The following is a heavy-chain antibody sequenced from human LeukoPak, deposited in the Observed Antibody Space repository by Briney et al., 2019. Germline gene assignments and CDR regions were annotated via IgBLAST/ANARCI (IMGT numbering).Heavy chain of an antibody. CDR3: ARDHGLNKRWFDP. D-gene: IGHD1/OR15-1a*01. CDR2: INPDSGGT. CDR1: EYTFTGYY. J-gene: IGHJ5*02. V-gene: IGHV1-2*02. Sequence: GASVKVSCKASEYTFTGYYMHWVRQAPGQGLEWMGWINPDSGGTNYAQKFQGRVTMTRDTSISTAYMGLSRLTSDDTAVYYCARDHGLNKRWFDPWGQGTLVTVSS.